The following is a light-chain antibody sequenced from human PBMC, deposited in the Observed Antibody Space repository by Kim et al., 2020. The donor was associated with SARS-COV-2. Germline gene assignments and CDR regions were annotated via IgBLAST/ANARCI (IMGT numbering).Light chain of an antibody. Sequence: ASVGDRVTITCRASQDIANSLVWYQQKPGKVPQVLIYAASTLQSGVPSRFSGSGSGTEFTLTIGSLQTEDVATYYCQKYNSAPWTFGPRTKVDIK. V-gene: IGKV1-27*01. CDR1: QDIANS. J-gene: IGKJ1*01. CDR3: QKYNSAPWT. CDR2: AAS.